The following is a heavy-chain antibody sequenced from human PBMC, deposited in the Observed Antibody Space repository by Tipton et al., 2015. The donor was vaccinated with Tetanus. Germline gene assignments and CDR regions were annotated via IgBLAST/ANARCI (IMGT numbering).Heavy chain of an antibody. CDR3: ARLHSYGLAKSDAFDI. V-gene: IGHV3-66*04. CDR1: GFTVSNHY. Sequence: GSLRLSCAASGFTVSNHYMSWVRQGPGKGLEWVSVIYSGGAADYADSVRGRFTISRDTSRNTLYLQMDSLRAGDTAVYYCARLHSYGLAKSDAFDIWGQGTMVTVSS. CDR2: IYSGGAA. D-gene: IGHD5-18*01. J-gene: IGHJ3*02.